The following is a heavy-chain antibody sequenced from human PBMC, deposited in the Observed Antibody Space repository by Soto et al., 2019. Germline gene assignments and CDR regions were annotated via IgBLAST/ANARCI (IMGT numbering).Heavy chain of an antibody. CDR1: GGSISSGGYY. CDR2: IYYSGST. V-gene: IGHV4-31*03. D-gene: IGHD3-16*02. Sequence: PSETLSLTCSVSGGSISSGGYYWSWIRQHPGKGLEWIGYIYYSGSTYYNSSLKSRVTISVDTSKNQFSLKLSSVTAADTAVYYCARLYGLDAFDIWGQGTMVTVSS. J-gene: IGHJ3*02. CDR3: ARLYGLDAFDI.